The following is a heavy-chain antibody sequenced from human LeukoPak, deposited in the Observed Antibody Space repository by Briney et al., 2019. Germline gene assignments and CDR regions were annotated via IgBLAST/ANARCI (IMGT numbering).Heavy chain of an antibody. CDR1: GFTFSSYG. V-gene: IGHV3-23*01. CDR3: AKPRFGDSYYFDY. Sequence: GGSLRLSCAASGFTFSSYGMSWVRQAPGKGLEWVSAISGSGGSTYYADSVKGRFTISRDNSKNTLYLQMNSLRAEDTAVYYCAKPRFGDSYYFDYWGQGTLVTVSS. D-gene: IGHD3-10*01. J-gene: IGHJ4*02. CDR2: ISGSGGST.